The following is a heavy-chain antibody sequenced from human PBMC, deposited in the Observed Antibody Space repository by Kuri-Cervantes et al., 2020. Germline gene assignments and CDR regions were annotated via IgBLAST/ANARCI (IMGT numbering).Heavy chain of an antibody. CDR3: ARGFDGFYGMDL. V-gene: IGHV3-7*01. CDR2: IKQDGSEK. Sequence: GGSLRLSCAASGFTFSRYSMNWVRQAPGKGLEWVANIKQDGSEKYYVDSVKGRFTISRDNAKNSLYLQMNSLRVEDTAVYYCARGFDGFYGMDLWGQGTTVTVSS. D-gene: IGHD3-10*01. J-gene: IGHJ6*02. CDR1: GFTFSRYS.